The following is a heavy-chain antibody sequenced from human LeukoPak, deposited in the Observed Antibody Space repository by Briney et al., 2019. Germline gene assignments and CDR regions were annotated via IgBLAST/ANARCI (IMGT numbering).Heavy chain of an antibody. Sequence: ASVKVSCKASGYTFTTYVISWVRQAPGQGPEWRGWISAYNGNTNYAQKFQGRVTMTTDTSTSTAYMELRSLRSDDTAVYYCAGDYVRVQKYYYGSGHRRSFVWFDPWGEGTMVTVSS. D-gene: IGHD3-10*01. CDR3: AGDYVRVQKYYYGSGHRRSFVWFDP. CDR2: ISAYNGNT. CDR1: GYTFTTYV. J-gene: IGHJ5*02. V-gene: IGHV1-18*01.